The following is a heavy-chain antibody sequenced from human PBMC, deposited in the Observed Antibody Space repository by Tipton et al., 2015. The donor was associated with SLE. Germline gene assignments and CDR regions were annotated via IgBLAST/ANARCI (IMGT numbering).Heavy chain of an antibody. CDR2: ISNSETT. CDR1: GGSISSHY. CDR3: AGAWQGYCSGGTCYVLDC. D-gene: IGHD2-15*01. V-gene: IGHV4-59*11. J-gene: IGHJ4*02. Sequence: TLSLTCTVSGGSISSHYWSWIRQAPGKGLEWIGYISNSETTNYNPSLKSRVTISVDTSKNQFSLKLRSVTAADTAVYYCAGAWQGYCSGGTCYVLDCWGQGTLVTVSS.